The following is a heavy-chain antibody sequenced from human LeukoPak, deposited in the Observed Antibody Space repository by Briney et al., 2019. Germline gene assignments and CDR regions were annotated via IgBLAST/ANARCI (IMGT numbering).Heavy chain of an antibody. Sequence: PSETLSPTCTVSGGSISSYYWSWIRQPPGKGLEWIGYIYYSGSTNYNPSLKSRVTISVDTSKNQFSLKLSSVTAADTAVYYCARATTVSIDVWGQGTTVTVSS. CDR2: IYYSGST. V-gene: IGHV4-59*01. CDR1: GGSISSYY. J-gene: IGHJ6*02. CDR3: ARATTVSIDV. D-gene: IGHD4-17*01.